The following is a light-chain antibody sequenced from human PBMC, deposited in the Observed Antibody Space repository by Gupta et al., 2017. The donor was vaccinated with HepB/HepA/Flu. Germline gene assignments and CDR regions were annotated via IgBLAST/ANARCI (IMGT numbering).Light chain of an antibody. CDR1: SNDVGSYNL. CDR3: SKSEGGREV. J-gene: IGLJ2*01. CDR2: EVN. Sequence: SALPKPASLSGAPGQSIPISCTATSNDVGSYNLFSWYQQHPGNAPNHVMSEVNKLPSGILSRYSGATSANNASLLTFAVRAEDDAHDYRSKSEGGREVFGGGTKLTVL. V-gene: IGLV2-23*02.